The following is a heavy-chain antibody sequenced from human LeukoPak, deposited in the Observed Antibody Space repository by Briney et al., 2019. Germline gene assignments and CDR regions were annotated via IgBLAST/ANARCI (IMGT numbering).Heavy chain of an antibody. V-gene: IGHV4-38-2*02. CDR1: GYSISSGYY. CDR3: ASSNYYYDSSGYYSD. D-gene: IGHD3-22*01. CDR2: IYHSGST. J-gene: IGHJ4*02. Sequence: PSETLSLTCTVSGYSISSGYYWGWIRQPPGKGLEWIGSIYHSGSTNYNPSLKSRVTISVDTSKNQFSLKLSSVTAADTAVYYCASSNYYYDSSGYYSDWGQGTLVTVSS.